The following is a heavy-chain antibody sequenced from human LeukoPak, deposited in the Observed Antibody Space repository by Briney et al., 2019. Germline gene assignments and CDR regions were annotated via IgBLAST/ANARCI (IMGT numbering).Heavy chain of an antibody. D-gene: IGHD2-2*01. J-gene: IGHJ5*02. CDR3: ARADCSGSTCYLRHSWFDP. CDR2: ISTSSRYI. CDR1: GFTLSTCD. V-gene: IGHV3-21*06. Sequence: GGSLRLSCAASGFTLSTCDMNWVRQAPGKGLEWASSISTSSRYIYYRDAVKGRFTISRDDAKNSLYLQMNSLTVEDTAVYYCARADCSGSTCYLRHSWFDPWGQGTLVTVSS.